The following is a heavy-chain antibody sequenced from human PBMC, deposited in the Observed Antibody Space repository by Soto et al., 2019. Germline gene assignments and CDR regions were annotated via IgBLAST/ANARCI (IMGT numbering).Heavy chain of an antibody. J-gene: IGHJ4*02. CDR1: GFTFGSYG. V-gene: IGHV3-30*18. CDR3: AKGGFYDSSGYYDYFDY. CDR2: ISYDGTNK. Sequence: AGGSLRLSCAASGFTFGSYGIHWVRQAPGKGLEWVATISYDGTNKYFADSVKGRFTISRDNSKKTLDLQMNSLRAEDTALYYCAKGGFYDSSGYYDYFDYWGQGTPVTVSS. D-gene: IGHD3-22*01.